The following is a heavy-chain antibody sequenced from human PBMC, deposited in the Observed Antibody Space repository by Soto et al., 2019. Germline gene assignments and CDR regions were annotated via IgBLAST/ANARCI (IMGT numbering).Heavy chain of an antibody. J-gene: IGHJ6*02. Sequence: QVQLQQWGAGLLKPSETLSLTCAVQGGSFTDYYWSWVRQPPGKGLEWIGDTDHSGSTIYNPSLKSRVTISVDMYKRQFSLELTSVTAADTAVYYCARGLQSRFGGYTGHGDHGMDVWGQGNTVTVSS. CDR2: TDHSGST. D-gene: IGHD5-12*01. V-gene: IGHV4-34*01. CDR1: GGSFTDYY. CDR3: ARGLQSRFGGYTGHGDHGMDV.